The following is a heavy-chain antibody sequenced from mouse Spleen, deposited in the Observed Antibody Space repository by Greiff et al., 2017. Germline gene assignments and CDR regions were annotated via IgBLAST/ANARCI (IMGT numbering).Heavy chain of an antibody. Sequence: EVKLMESGGGLVKLGGSLKLSCAASGFTFSSYAMSWVRQTPEKRLEWVATISSGGGNTYYPDSVKGRFTISRDNAKNTLYLQMSSLKSEDTAMYYCARPDGPTGITTEYWAMDYWGQGTSVTVSS. CDR3: ARPDGPTGITTEYWAMDY. CDR2: ISSGGGNT. J-gene: IGHJ4*01. CDR1: GFTFSSYA. V-gene: IGHV5-9*04. D-gene: IGHD2-4*01.